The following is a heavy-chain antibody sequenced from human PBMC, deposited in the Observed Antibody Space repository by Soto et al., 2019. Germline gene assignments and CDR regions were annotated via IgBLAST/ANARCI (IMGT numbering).Heavy chain of an antibody. J-gene: IGHJ4*02. CDR2: TYYRSNWRH. Sequence: PSQTLSFTCAISGDSVSSNTAAWNWIRSSPSRGLEWLGRTYYRSNWRHDYAVSVKSRITVNPDTSKNHFSLQLNSVTPDDTAVYYCERGVAGSGFDLCGQGTLVTVSS. CDR1: GDSVSSNTAA. V-gene: IGHV6-1*01. D-gene: IGHD6-19*01. CDR3: ERGVAGSGFDL.